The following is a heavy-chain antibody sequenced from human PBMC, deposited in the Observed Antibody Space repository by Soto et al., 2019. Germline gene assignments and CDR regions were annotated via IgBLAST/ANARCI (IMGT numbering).Heavy chain of an antibody. V-gene: IGHV3-74*01. CDR1: GFTFSSYW. D-gene: IGHD6-6*01. Sequence: HPGGSLRLSCAASGFTFSSYWMHWVRQAPGKGLVWVSRINSDRSSTSYADSVKGRFTISRDNAKNTLYLQMNSLRAEDTAVYYCARVRTKYSSSYYFDYWGQGTLVTVSS. J-gene: IGHJ4*02. CDR2: INSDRSST. CDR3: ARVRTKYSSSYYFDY.